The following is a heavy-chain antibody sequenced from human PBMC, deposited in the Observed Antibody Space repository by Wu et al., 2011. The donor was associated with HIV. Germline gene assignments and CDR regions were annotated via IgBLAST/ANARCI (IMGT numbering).Heavy chain of an antibody. D-gene: IGHD6-6*01. V-gene: IGHV1-46*01. CDR2: INPSGGST. Sequence: QVQLVQSGAEVKKPGASVKVSCKASGYTFTSYYMHWVRQAPGQGLEWMGIINPSGGSTSYAQKFQGRVTMTRDTSTSTVYMELSSLRSEDTAVYYCARDRAFIAARPDWYFDLVGPSAPVVTVSS. CDR3: ARDRAFIAARPDWYFDL. J-gene: IGHJ2*01. CDR1: GYTFTSYY.